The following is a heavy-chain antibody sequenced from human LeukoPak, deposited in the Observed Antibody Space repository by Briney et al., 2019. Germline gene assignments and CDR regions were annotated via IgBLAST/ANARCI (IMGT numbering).Heavy chain of an antibody. V-gene: IGHV3-74*01. CDR2: INSDGSST. J-gene: IGHJ4*02. Sequence: GGSLRLSCAASGLTGSHNYVSWVRHAPGKGLVWVSRINSDGSSTSYADSVKGRFTISRDNAKNTLYLQMNSLRAEDTAVYYCARDTDTVTTILDYWGQGTLVTVSS. CDR3: ARDTDTVTTILDY. D-gene: IGHD4-17*01. CDR1: GLTGSHNY.